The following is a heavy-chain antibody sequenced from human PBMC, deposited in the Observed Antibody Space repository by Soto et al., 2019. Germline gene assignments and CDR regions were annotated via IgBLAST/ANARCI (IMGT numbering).Heavy chain of an antibody. CDR2: IYYSGTT. CDR3: ARREIQGPIDY. V-gene: IGHV4-28*01. CDR1: GYSISSSNW. D-gene: IGHD1-26*01. J-gene: IGHJ4*02. Sequence: SETLSLTCAVSGYSISSSNWWGWIRQPPGKGLEWIGYIYYSGTTYYNPSLKSRVTMSVDTPKNQFSLKLTSVTAVDTAVYYCARREIQGPIDYWGQGTLVTVSS.